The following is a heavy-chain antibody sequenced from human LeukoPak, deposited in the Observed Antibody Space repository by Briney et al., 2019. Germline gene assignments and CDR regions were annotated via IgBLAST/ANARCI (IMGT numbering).Heavy chain of an antibody. CDR2: INWNGGSK. D-gene: IGHD3-3*02. CDR1: GFTFDDYG. Sequence: GGSLRLSCAASGFTFDDYGMSGVRQAPGKGLEWVSGINWNGGSKGYADSVKGRFTISRDNAKNSLYLQMNSLRAEDTALYYCAPRVLDGRHEGYYYMDVWGKGTTVTVSS. CDR3: APRVLDGRHEGYYYMDV. V-gene: IGHV3-20*04. J-gene: IGHJ6*03.